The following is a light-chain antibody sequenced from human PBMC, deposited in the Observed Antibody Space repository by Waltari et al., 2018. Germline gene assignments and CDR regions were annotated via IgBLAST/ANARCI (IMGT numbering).Light chain of an antibody. CDR3: TIKRGSNTVV. Sequence: QSALTQPASVSGSPGQSITISCTGASSAVGGYNSVCWYQQHPGKAPKLMIYDVSNRPSGVSNRFSGSKSGSTASLTISGLQAEDEADYYCTIKRGSNTVVFGGGTKLTVL. CDR1: SSAVGGYNS. V-gene: IGLV2-14*03. CDR2: DVS. J-gene: IGLJ3*02.